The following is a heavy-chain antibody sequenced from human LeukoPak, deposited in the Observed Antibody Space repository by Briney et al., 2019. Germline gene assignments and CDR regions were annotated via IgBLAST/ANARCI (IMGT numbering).Heavy chain of an antibody. V-gene: IGHV1-46*01. Sequence: ASVKVSCKASGYTFTSYYMHWVRQAPGQGLEWMGIINPSGGSTSYAQKFQGRVTMTRDTSTSTVYMELSSLRSEDTAVYYCARGGYCDSSGYYLSESFQHWGQGTLVTVSS. J-gene: IGHJ1*01. D-gene: IGHD3-22*01. CDR2: INPSGGST. CDR1: GYTFTSYY. CDR3: ARGGYCDSSGYYLSESFQH.